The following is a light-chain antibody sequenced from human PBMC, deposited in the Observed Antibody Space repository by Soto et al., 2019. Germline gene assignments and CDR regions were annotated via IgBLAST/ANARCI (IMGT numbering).Light chain of an antibody. CDR3: CSYAGSITFT. Sequence: QSALTQPASVSGSPGQSITISRTGTSTDVGNYNLVSWYQQHPGKAPKLIIYATRKRPSGVSDRYSGSKSGNTASLTISGLQAEDEANYYCCSYAGSITFTFGGGTKLTVL. J-gene: IGLJ2*01. CDR2: ATR. CDR1: STDVGNYNL. V-gene: IGLV2-23*02.